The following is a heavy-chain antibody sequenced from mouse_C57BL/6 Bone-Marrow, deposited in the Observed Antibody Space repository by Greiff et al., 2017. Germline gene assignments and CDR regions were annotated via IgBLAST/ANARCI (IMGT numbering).Heavy chain of an antibody. J-gene: IGHJ3*01. CDR1: GFTFSSYA. D-gene: IGHD1-1*01. CDR3: TSSSYYGTPAWFAY. CDR2: ISSGGDYI. Sequence: EVKLMESGEGLVKPGGSLKLSCAASGFTFSSYAMSWVRQTPEKRLEWVAYISSGGDYIYYADNVKGRFTISRANARNTLYLQMSSLKSEDTAMDYCTSSSYYGTPAWFAYWGQVTLVTVSA. V-gene: IGHV5-9-1*02.